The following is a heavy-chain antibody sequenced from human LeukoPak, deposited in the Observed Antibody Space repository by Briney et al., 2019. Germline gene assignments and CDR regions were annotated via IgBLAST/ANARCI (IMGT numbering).Heavy chain of an antibody. V-gene: IGHV3-30-3*01. J-gene: IGHJ4*02. Sequence: GGSLRLSCAASGFTFSSYAMHWVRQAPGKGLEWVAVISYDGSNKYYADSVKGRFTISRDNSKNTLYLQMNSLRAEDTAVYYCARGWESGYDWTYYFDYWGQGTLVTVSS. CDR3: ARGWESGYDWTYYFDY. CDR1: GFTFSSYA. D-gene: IGHD5-12*01. CDR2: ISYDGSNK.